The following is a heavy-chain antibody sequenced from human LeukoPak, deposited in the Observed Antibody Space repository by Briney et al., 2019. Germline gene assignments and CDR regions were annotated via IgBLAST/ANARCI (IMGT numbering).Heavy chain of an antibody. D-gene: IGHD2-2*02. V-gene: IGHV4-34*01. J-gene: IGHJ4*02. Sequence: SETLSLTCAVYGGSFSGYYWSWIRQPPGKGLEWIGEINHSGSTNYNPPLKSRVTISVDTSKNQFSLKLSSVTAADTAVYYCARGGNSDIVVVPAAIRGIDYWGQGTLVTVSS. CDR1: GGSFSGYY. CDR2: INHSGST. CDR3: ARGGNSDIVVVPAAIRGIDY.